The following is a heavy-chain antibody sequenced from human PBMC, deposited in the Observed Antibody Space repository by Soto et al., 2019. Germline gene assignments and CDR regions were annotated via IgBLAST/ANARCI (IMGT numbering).Heavy chain of an antibody. V-gene: IGHV2-5*02. J-gene: IGHJ4*02. Sequence: GSGPTLVNPTQTLTLTCTFSGFSLSTSGVGVGWIRQPPGKALEWLGIIFWDDDKRYRPSLKSRLTITKDTSKNQLVLTMTNMDPVDTGTYYCAQLPWKQLWPRATVVNWGQGTPVTVSS. CDR2: IFWDDDK. CDR1: GFSLSTSGVG. CDR3: AQLPWKQLWPRATVVN. D-gene: IGHD5-18*01.